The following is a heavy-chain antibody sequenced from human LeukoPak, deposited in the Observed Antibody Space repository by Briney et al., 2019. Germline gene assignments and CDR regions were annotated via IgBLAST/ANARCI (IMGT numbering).Heavy chain of an antibody. Sequence: ASVTVSCMASGYTFTSYGISWVRQAPGQGLEWMGWMSAYKGNTNYAQKLQGRVTMTTDTSTSTAYMELRSLRCDVTAVYYSAGGGYSGYDSPFDYWGQATLVSDSS. CDR2: MSAYKGNT. CDR1: GYTFTSYG. CDR3: AGGGYSGYDSPFDY. J-gene: IGHJ4*02. V-gene: IGHV1-18*04. D-gene: IGHD5-12*01.